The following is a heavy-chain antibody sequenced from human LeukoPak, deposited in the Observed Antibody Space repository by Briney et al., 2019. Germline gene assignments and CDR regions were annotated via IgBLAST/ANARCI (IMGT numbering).Heavy chain of an antibody. J-gene: IGHJ6*03. CDR3: ARDLKAGLYYYYYYMDV. D-gene: IGHD6-19*01. Sequence: ASVKVSCKASGYTFTGYYMHWVRQAPGQGLEWMGWINPNSGGTNYAQKFQGRVTMTRDTSISTAYMELSRLRSGDTAVYYCARDLKAGLYYYYYYMDVWGKGTTVTVSS. V-gene: IGHV1-2*02. CDR1: GYTFTGYY. CDR2: INPNSGGT.